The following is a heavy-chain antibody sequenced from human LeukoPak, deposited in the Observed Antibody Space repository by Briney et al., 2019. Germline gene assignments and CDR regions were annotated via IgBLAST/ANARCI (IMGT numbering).Heavy chain of an antibody. V-gene: IGHV3-7*01. Sequence: GGSLRLSCAASGFTFSSYSMNWVRRAPGKGPEGVANIKQDGSEKYYVDSVKGRFTISRDNAKNSLYLQMNSLRAEDAAVYYCARDYIVVGDPHEFWGQGTLVTVSS. CDR3: ARDYIVVGDPHEF. CDR1: GFTFSSYS. D-gene: IGHD2-21*01. J-gene: IGHJ4*02. CDR2: IKQDGSEK.